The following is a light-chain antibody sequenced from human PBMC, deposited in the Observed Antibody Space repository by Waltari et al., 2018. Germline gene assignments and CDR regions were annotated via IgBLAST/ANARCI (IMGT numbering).Light chain of an antibody. CDR1: QSVFDISSNNNY. V-gene: IGKV4-1*01. CDR2: WAS. J-gene: IGKJ2*01. CDR3: QQYFRTPFT. Sequence: DIVMTQSPDSLTVSLGERAPIHCKSSQSVFDISSNNNYLAWYQQKPGQPPNLLISWASARESGVPDRFSGSGSGADFTLTISSLRAEDVAVYYCQQYFRTPFTFGQGTRLDIK.